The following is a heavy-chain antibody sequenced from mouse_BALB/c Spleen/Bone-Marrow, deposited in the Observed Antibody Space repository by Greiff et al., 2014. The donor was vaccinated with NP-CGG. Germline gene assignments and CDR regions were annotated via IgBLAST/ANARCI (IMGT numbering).Heavy chain of an antibody. CDR3: AKGGHVKDY. CDR2: ILPGGGST. Sequence: QVQLQQSGAELMKPGASVMISCKATGYTFSDYWIEWVKQRPGHGLEWIGEILPGGGSTNYNENFKGKATFTADTSSNTAYMQLSSLTSEDSAVYYCAKGGHVKDYWGQGTSVTVSS. D-gene: IGHD1-1*02. CDR1: GYTFSDYW. J-gene: IGHJ4*01. V-gene: IGHV1-9*01.